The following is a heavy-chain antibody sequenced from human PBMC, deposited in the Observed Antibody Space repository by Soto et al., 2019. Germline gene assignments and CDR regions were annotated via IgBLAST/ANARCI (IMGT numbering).Heavy chain of an antibody. Sequence: QVQLVQSGAEVKKPGSSVKVSCKASGGTFSSYPVNWVRHAPGQGLEWMGGIIPIFGTADYAQKFQGRVTIIADESTSTAYMDLSSLRSEDTAVYYCATNSYGSINYNYYNLDVWGQGTTVTVSS. CDR1: GGTFSSYP. V-gene: IGHV1-69*12. CDR3: ATNSYGSINYNYYNLDV. D-gene: IGHD5-18*01. J-gene: IGHJ6*02. CDR2: IIPIFGTA.